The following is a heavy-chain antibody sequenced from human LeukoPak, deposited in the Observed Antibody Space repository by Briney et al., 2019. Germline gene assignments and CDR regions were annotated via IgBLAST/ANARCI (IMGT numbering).Heavy chain of an antibody. J-gene: IGHJ4*02. V-gene: IGHV3-48*03. Sequence: GGSLRLSCAASGFTFSSYEMNWVHQAPGKGLEWVSYISSSGSTIYYADSVKGRFTISRDNAKNSLYLQMNSLRAEDTAVYYCASSMVRGVTRGTFDYWGQGTLVTVSS. D-gene: IGHD3-10*01. CDR1: GFTFSSYE. CDR2: ISSSGSTI. CDR3: ASSMVRGVTRGTFDY.